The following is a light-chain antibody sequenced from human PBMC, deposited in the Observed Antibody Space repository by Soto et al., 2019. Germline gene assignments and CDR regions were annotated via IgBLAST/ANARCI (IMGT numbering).Light chain of an antibody. CDR1: SGDVGNYNL. V-gene: IGLV2-23*02. Sequence: QSVLTQPASVSGSPGQSITISCTGTSGDVGNYNLVSWYQQHPGKAPKLMIYEVNKWPSGVSNRFSGSKSGNTASLTISGLQDEDKADYYCCAYVGTSTSYVFGTGNKVTVL. J-gene: IGLJ1*01. CDR3: CAYVGTSTSYV. CDR2: EVN.